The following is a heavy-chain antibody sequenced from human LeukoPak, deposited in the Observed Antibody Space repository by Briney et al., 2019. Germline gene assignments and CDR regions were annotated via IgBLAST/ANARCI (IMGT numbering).Heavy chain of an antibody. CDR1: GVSISSSSYY. CDR3: ARHEGAFDI. CDR2: IYYSGST. J-gene: IGHJ3*02. Sequence: SETLSLTCTVSGVSISSSSYYWGWIRQPPGKGLEWIGSIYYSGSTYYNPSLKSRVTISVDTSKNQFSLKLNSVTAADTAVYYCARHEGAFDIWGQGTMVTVSS. V-gene: IGHV4-39*07.